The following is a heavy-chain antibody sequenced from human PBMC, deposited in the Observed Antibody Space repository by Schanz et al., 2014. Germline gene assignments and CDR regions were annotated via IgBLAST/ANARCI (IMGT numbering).Heavy chain of an antibody. Sequence: QLQLQESGPGLVKPSQTLSLTCTVSGGSISSGGSSWNWIRLPPGKGLEWIGYIYDGGSTYYNPSLKSRVTISVDTSKNQFSLRLSSVTAADTAVYYCARARSWPDYWGQGTLVTVSS. CDR3: ARARSWPDY. J-gene: IGHJ4*02. CDR1: GGSISSGGSS. CDR2: IYDGGST. D-gene: IGHD6-13*01. V-gene: IGHV4-31*03.